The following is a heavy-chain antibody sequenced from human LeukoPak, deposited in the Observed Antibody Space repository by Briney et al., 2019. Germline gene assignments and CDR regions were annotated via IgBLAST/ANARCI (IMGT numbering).Heavy chain of an antibody. Sequence: SETLSLTCAVYGGSFSGYYWSWIRQPPGKGLEWIGEINHSGSTNYNPSLKSRVTISVDTSKNQFSLKLSSVTVADTAVYYCARVGLWSYYYNYWGQGTLVTVSS. CDR1: GGSFSGYY. CDR3: ARVGLWSYYYNY. CDR2: INHSGST. D-gene: IGHD3-10*01. V-gene: IGHV4-34*01. J-gene: IGHJ4*02.